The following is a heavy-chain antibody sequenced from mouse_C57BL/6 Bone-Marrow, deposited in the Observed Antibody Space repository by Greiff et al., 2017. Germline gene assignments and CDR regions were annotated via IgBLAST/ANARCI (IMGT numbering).Heavy chain of an antibody. CDR1: GFTFSSYA. CDR2: ISDGGSYT. Sequence: EVKLVEPGGGLVKPGGSLKLSCAASGFTFSSYAMSWVRQTPEQRLEWVATISDGGSYTYYPDNVKGRFTLSRDNAKNNLYLQVSHLKSEDTAMYYCARPYGSSDSDYWGQGTTLTVSS. J-gene: IGHJ2*01. CDR3: ARPYGSSDSDY. D-gene: IGHD1-1*01. V-gene: IGHV5-4*03.